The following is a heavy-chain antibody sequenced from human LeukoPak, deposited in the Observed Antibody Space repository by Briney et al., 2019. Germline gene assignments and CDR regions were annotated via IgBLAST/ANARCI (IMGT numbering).Heavy chain of an antibody. Sequence: GGSLRLSCAASGFTFSSYAMSWVRQAPGKGLEWVAVISYDGSNKYYADSVKGRFTISRDNSKNTLYLQMNSLRAEDTAVYYCAKDGAYCSGGSCYYNWFDPWGQGTLVTVSS. J-gene: IGHJ5*02. CDR2: ISYDGSNK. D-gene: IGHD2-15*01. CDR3: AKDGAYCSGGSCYYNWFDP. CDR1: GFTFSSYA. V-gene: IGHV3-30*18.